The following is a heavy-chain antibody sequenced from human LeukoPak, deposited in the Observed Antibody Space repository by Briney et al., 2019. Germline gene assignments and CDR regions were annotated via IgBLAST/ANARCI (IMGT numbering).Heavy chain of an antibody. J-gene: IGHJ6*02. V-gene: IGHV4-34*01. Sequence: SETLSLTCTVSGGSITNYYWSWIRQPPGKGLEWIGEINHSGSTNYNPSLKSRVTISVDTSKNQFSLKLSSVTAADTAVYYCARVGSIAVAGTYYYYGMDVWGQGTTVTVSS. CDR2: INHSGST. CDR3: ARVGSIAVAGTYYYYGMDV. D-gene: IGHD6-19*01. CDR1: GGSITNYY.